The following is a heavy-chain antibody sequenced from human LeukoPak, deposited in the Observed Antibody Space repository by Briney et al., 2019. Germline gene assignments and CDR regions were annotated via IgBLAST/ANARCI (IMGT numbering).Heavy chain of an antibody. D-gene: IGHD5-18*01. V-gene: IGHV3-69-1*01. CDR3: AGYGFYPY. CDR2: FGISGTI. Sequence: GGSLRLSCAASGFTVSAYDMHWVRQAPGEGPEWIAYFGISGTIYYADSVRGRFTISRDSAKNSLHLEMNSLRVDDTAIYYCAGYGFYPYWGQGTPVTVSS. CDR1: GFTVSAYD. J-gene: IGHJ4*02.